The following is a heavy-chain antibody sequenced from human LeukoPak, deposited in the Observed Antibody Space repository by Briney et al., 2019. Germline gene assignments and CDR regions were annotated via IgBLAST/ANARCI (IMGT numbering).Heavy chain of an antibody. V-gene: IGHV1-2*02. Sequence: ASVKVSCKASGYTFTAYNLHWVRQAPGQGLEWMGWIDPNSGGANYAQKFQGRVTMTRDTSISTAYMELRRLKSDDTAVYYCARAWIGYYGFDYWGQGTLVTVSS. J-gene: IGHJ4*02. D-gene: IGHD3-10*01. CDR1: GYTFTAYN. CDR3: ARAWIGYYGFDY. CDR2: IDPNSGGA.